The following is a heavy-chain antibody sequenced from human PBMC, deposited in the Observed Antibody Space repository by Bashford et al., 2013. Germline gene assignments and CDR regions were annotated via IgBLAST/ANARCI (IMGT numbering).Heavy chain of an antibody. D-gene: IGHD4-17*01. V-gene: IGHV3-23*01. CDR1: GFTFSSYG. J-gene: IGHJ4*02. Sequence: GSLRLSCAASGFTFSSYGLSWVRQAPGKGLEWVSAISGSGDRTYFADSVKGRFTISRDNSKNTLSLQMNSLRAEDTAAYYCAKAGGAYGDFWFFDYWGQGTLVTVSS. CDR3: AKAGGAYGDFWFFDY. CDR2: ISGSGDRT.